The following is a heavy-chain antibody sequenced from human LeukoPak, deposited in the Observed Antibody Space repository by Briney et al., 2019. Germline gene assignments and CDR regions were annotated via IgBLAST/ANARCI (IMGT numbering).Heavy chain of an antibody. CDR2: INPSGGST. D-gene: IGHD2-21*02. CDR3: ARDAAYCGGDCYFPNY. CDR1: GYTFTSYY. Sequence: ASVKVSCKASGYTFTSYYMHWVRQAPGQGLEWMGIINPSGGSTSYAQMFQGRVTMTRDTSTSTVYMELSSLRSEDTAVYYCARDAAYCGGDCYFPNYWGQGTLVTVSS. J-gene: IGHJ4*02. V-gene: IGHV1-46*01.